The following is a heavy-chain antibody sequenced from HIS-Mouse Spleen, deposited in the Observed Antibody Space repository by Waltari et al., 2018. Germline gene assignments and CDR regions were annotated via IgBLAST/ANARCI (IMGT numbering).Heavy chain of an antibody. CDR3: AREIPYSSSWYDWYFDL. Sequence: QLQLQESGPGLVKPSETLSLTCTVSGGSISSSSYYWGWIRQPPGKGLEWIGSIDDSGSTYDNPSLKSRVTISVDTSKNQFSLKLSSVTAADTAVYYCAREIPYSSSWYDWYFDLWGRGTLVTVSS. CDR2: IDDSGST. D-gene: IGHD6-13*01. V-gene: IGHV4-39*07. J-gene: IGHJ2*01. CDR1: GGSISSSSYY.